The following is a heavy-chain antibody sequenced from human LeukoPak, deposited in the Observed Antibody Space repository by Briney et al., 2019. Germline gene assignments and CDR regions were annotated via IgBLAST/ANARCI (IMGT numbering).Heavy chain of an antibody. Sequence: SETLSLTCTVSGGSISSGSYYWSWIRQPAGKGLEWIGRIYTSGSTNYNPSLKSRVTISVDTSKNQFSLKLSSVTAADTAVYYCARLIAAAGILFWNYWGQGTLVTVSS. V-gene: IGHV4-61*02. J-gene: IGHJ4*02. D-gene: IGHD6-13*01. CDR2: IYTSGST. CDR1: GGSISSGSYY. CDR3: ARLIAAAGILFWNY.